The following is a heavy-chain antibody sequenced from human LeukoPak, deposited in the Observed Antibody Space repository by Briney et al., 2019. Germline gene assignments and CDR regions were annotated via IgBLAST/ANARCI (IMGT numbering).Heavy chain of an antibody. Sequence: GESLKISCKGSGYSFPTYWIGWVRQMPGKGLEWMGIIYPGDSDTRYSPSFQGQVTISADKSISTAYLQWSSLKASDTAMYCCARHPADYGDYFDYWGQGTLVTVSS. CDR2: IYPGDSDT. CDR1: GYSFPTYW. V-gene: IGHV5-51*01. J-gene: IGHJ4*02. CDR3: ARHPADYGDYFDY. D-gene: IGHD4-17*01.